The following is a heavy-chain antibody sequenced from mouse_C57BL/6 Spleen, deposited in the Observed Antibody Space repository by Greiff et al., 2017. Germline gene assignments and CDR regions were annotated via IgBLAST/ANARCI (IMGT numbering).Heavy chain of an antibody. D-gene: IGHD1-1*01. Sequence: QVQLQQPGAELVKPGASVKLSCKASGYTFTSYWMQWVKQRPGQGLEWIGEIDPSDSYTNYNQKFKGKATLTVDTSSSTAYMQLSSLTSEDSAVYYCARNPPYYGSREGYAMDYWGQGTSVTVSS. CDR2: IDPSDSYT. CDR1: GYTFTSYW. J-gene: IGHJ4*01. V-gene: IGHV1-50*01. CDR3: ARNPPYYGSREGYAMDY.